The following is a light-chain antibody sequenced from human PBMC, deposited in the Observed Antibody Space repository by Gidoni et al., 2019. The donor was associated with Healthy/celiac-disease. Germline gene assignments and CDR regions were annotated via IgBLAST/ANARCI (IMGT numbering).Light chain of an antibody. CDR2: GAS. CDR1: PSVSSSY. J-gene: IGKJ1*01. V-gene: IGKV3-20*01. CDR3: QQYGSSPRT. Sequence: EIVLTQSPGTLSLSPGERATLSCSASPSVSSSYLAWYQQKPGQAPRRLIYGASSRATGIPDRFSGSGSGTDFTLTISRLEPEDFAVYYCQQYGSSPRTFGQGTKVEIK.